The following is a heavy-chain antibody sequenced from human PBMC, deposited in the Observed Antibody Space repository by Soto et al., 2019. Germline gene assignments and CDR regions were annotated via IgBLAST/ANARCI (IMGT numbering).Heavy chain of an antibody. Sequence: GGSMRLSCSASGFTFNSYSMNWVRQAPGKGLEWVSSISSSSSYIYYADSVKGRFTISRDNAKNSLYLQMNSLRAEDTAVYYCARERHFDYWGQGTLVTVSS. V-gene: IGHV3-21*01. CDR3: ARERHFDY. CDR1: GFTFNSYS. CDR2: ISSSSSYI. J-gene: IGHJ4*02.